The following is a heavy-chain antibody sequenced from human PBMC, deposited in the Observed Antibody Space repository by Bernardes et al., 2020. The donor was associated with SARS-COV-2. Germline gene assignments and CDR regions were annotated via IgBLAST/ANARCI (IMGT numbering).Heavy chain of an antibody. CDR2: ISGSGGST. J-gene: IGHJ5*02. CDR1: GFTFSSYA. V-gene: IGHV3-23*01. Sequence: GSQRLSCAASGFTFSSYAMSWVRQAPGKGLEWVSAISGSGGSTYYADSVKGRFTISRDNSKNTLYLQMNSLRAEDTAVYYCAKAHGYSISNWFDPWGQGTLVTVSS. CDR3: AKAHGYSISNWFDP. D-gene: IGHD5-18*01.